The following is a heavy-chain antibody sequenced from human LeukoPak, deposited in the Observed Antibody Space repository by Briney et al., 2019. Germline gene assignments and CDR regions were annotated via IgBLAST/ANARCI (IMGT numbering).Heavy chain of an antibody. Sequence: GGSLRLSCAASGFSFSDYWMSWVRQAPGKGLEWVASIGKDGSAKYYVDSVKGRFTSSRDNAKNSLYLQMNNLRAEDTAVYYCARDPESQRGRDGLDYWGQRTLVTVSS. CDR3: ARDPESQRGRDGLDY. CDR2: IGKDGSAK. V-gene: IGHV3-7*01. CDR1: GFSFSDYW. D-gene: IGHD1-14*01. J-gene: IGHJ4*02.